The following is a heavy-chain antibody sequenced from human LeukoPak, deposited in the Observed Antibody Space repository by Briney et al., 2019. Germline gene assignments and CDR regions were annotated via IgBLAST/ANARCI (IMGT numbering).Heavy chain of an antibody. CDR1: GGSISSSSYY. J-gene: IGHJ5*02. CDR2: IYYSGST. V-gene: IGHV4-39*07. CDR3: ASTYYYGSGSYLNWFDP. D-gene: IGHD3-10*01. Sequence: SETLSLTCTVSGGSISSSSYYWGWIRQPPGKGLEWLGSIYYSGSTYYNPSLKSRVTISVDTSKNQFSLKLSSETAADTAVYYCASTYYYGSGSYLNWFDPWGQGTLVTVSS.